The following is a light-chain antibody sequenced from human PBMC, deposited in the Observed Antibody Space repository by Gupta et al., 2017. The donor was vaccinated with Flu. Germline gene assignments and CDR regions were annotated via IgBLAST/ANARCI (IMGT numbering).Light chain of an antibody. J-gene: IGLJ1*01. CDR2: DVT. CDR1: SNDVGGSNR. V-gene: IGLV2-11*01. CDR3: SSYAGRVTWV. Sequence: QSAPTQPRSVSGSPGQSVTIPCTGSSNDVGGSNRVSWYQQRPGKAPKLLLYDVTERPSGVPDRCSGSKSGNTASLTISGLQADDEADYYCSSYAGRVTWVFGTGTTVTVL.